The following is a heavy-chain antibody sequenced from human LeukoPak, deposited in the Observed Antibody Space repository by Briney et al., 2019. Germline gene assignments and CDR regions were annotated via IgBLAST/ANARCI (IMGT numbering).Heavy chain of an antibody. CDR3: TRGCSGYGNFDS. D-gene: IGHD5-12*01. Sequence: GGSLRLSCAAAGFTFSICWMHWARQAPGKGLVWISRINGDGSSITDAHSVKGRFTISRDNAENTLYLEMNSLRADDTAVYYCTRGCSGYGNFDSWGQGTLVTVSS. CDR1: GFTFSICW. CDR2: INGDGSSI. J-gene: IGHJ4*02. V-gene: IGHV3-74*01.